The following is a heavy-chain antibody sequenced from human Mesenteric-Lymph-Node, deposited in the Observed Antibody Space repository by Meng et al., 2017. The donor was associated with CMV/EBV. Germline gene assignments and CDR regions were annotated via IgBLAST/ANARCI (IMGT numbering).Heavy chain of an antibody. CDR3: AKDVLDDSSGYYYVGYFDY. J-gene: IGHJ4*02. Sequence: GESLKISCAASGFTFSSYWMSWVRQAPGKGLEWVAFIRYDGSNKYYADSVKGRFTISRDNSKNTLYLQMNSLRAEDTAVYYCAKDVLDDSSGYYYVGYFDYWGQGTLVTVSS. D-gene: IGHD3-22*01. CDR2: IRYDGSNK. V-gene: IGHV3-30*02. CDR1: GFTFSSYW.